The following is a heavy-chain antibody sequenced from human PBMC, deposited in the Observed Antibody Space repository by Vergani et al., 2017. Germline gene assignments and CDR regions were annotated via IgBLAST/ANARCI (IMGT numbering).Heavy chain of an antibody. V-gene: IGHV4-39*01. CDR3: ARATYVVVAATPGVWFDP. CDR2: IYYSGST. Sequence: QVQLQESGPGLVKPSETLSLTCTVSGGSISSYYWGWIRQPPGKGLEWIGSIYYSGSTYYNPSLKSRVTISVDTSKNQFSLKLSSVTAADTAVYYCARATYVVVAATPGVWFDPWGQGTLVTVSS. CDR1: GGSISSYY. D-gene: IGHD2-15*01. J-gene: IGHJ5*02.